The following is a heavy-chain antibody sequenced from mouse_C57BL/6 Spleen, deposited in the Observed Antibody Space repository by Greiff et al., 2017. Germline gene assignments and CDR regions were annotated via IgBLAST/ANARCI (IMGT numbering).Heavy chain of an antibody. CDR2: IYPGSGNT. Sequence: QVQLQQSGPELVKPGASVKISCKASGYSFTSYYIHWVKQRPGQGLEWIGWIYPGSGNTKYNEKVKGKATLSADTSSSPAYMQLSSLTSEDSAVYYCASYNEYDWAWFAYWGQGTLVTVSA. CDR1: GYSFTSYY. V-gene: IGHV1-66*01. D-gene: IGHD2-4*01. CDR3: ASYNEYDWAWFAY. J-gene: IGHJ3*01.